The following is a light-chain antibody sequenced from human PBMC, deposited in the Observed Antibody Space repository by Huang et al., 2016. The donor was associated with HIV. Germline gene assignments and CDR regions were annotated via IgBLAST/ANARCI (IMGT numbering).Light chain of an antibody. Sequence: DIQMPQSPSAGSASVGDTVTITCRASQGISNYVVWFQQKSGKGPKRLIYAASNLQRGVPLRVSGSGSGEEFTLTISSLQPEDLATYYCLQHNTYPWTFGQGTKVEIK. J-gene: IGKJ1*01. V-gene: IGKV1-17*03. CDR2: AAS. CDR3: LQHNTYPWT. CDR1: QGISNY.